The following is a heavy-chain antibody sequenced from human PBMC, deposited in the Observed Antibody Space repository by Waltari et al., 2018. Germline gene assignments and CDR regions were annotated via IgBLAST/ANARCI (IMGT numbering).Heavy chain of an antibody. CDR1: GFSISDGYY. D-gene: IGHD6-6*01. CDR2: IYHSGGT. CDR3: ARESGTYSSSSYGMDV. V-gene: IGHV4-38-2*02. Sequence: QMQLQESGPGLVKPSETLSLTCAVSGFSISDGYYWGWIRQPPGKGLQWIGSIYHSGGTYYDPSLKSRVTISLDTSRNQFSLRLSFVTAADTAVYYCARESGTYSSSSYGMDVWGQGTTVTVSS. J-gene: IGHJ6*02.